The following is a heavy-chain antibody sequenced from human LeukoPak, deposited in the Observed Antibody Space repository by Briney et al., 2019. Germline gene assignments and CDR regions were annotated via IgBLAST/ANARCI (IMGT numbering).Heavy chain of an antibody. J-gene: IGHJ6*02. CDR1: GFTFSNYA. D-gene: IGHD6-13*01. CDR2: ISYSGST. V-gene: IGHV3-23*01. Sequence: GRSLRLSCAASGFTFSNYALSWVRQAPGKGLEWVSCISYSGSTHYTDSVKGRFTISRDNPKNTLYLKMNSLRAEDTAVYYCAKSPGGSGIAYGLDVWGQGTTVTVSS. CDR3: AKSPGGSGIAYGLDV.